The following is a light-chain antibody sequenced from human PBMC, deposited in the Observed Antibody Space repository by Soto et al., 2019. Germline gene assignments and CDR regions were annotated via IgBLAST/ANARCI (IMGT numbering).Light chain of an antibody. CDR2: GAS. CDR1: QSVSGSY. CDR3: QQYGSSRCT. Sequence: IVLTQSPGTLSLSPGERATLSCRASQSVSGSYLAWYQQRPGQAPRLLIYGASSRATGIPDRFSGSGSGTDFTLTITRLEPEDFAVYYFQQYGSSRCTFVRGTKVEIK. V-gene: IGKV3-20*01. J-gene: IGKJ1*01.